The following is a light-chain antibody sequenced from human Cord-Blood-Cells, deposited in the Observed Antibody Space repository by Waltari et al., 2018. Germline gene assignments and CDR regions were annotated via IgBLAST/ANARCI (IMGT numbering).Light chain of an antibody. CDR2: EVS. J-gene: IGLJ3*02. CDR3: SSYAGSNKV. CDR1: SSDVGGYNY. V-gene: IGLV2-8*01. Sequence: QSALTQPPSASGSPGQSVTISCTGTSSDVGGYNYVSWYQQHPGDAPKHMIDEVSNVPSGGPDRFSGSKSCNTASLTVAGLQAEDEADYYCSSYAGSNKVFGGGTKLTVL.